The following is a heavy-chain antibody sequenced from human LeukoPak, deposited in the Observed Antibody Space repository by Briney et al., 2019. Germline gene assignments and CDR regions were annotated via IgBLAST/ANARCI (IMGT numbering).Heavy chain of an antibody. J-gene: IGHJ4*02. V-gene: IGHV3-23*01. Sequence: GGSLRLSCAASGFTFSSYAMSWVRQAPGKGLEGVAAISGSGGSTYYADSVKGRFTISRDNSKNTLYLQMNSLRAEDTAVYYCAKESDGYYFTTSDYWGQGTLATVSS. CDR3: AKESDGYYFTTSDY. D-gene: IGHD3-22*01. CDR2: ISGSGGST. CDR1: GFTFSSYA.